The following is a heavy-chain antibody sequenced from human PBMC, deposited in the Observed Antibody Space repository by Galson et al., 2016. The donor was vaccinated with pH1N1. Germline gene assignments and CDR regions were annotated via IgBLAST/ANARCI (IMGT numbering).Heavy chain of an antibody. J-gene: IGHJ5*02. Sequence: SLRLSCAASGFTFSGSAMHWVRQASGKGLEWVGRIRSKADSYATAYAASVEGRFTISRDDSKNTAYLQMNSLETEDTAVYYCTRPNSGSYEEFWFDPWGQGTLVTVSS. CDR1: GFTFSGSA. CDR3: TRPNSGSYEEFWFDP. CDR2: IRSKADSYAT. V-gene: IGHV3-73*01. D-gene: IGHD1-26*01.